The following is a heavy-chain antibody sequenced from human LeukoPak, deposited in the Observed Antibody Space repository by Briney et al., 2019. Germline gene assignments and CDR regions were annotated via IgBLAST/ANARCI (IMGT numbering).Heavy chain of an antibody. CDR3: ARSNWNYNYFDY. CDR2: IYTSGST. Sequence: SETLSLTCTVSGGSISSYYWSWIRQPAGKGLEWIGRIYTSGSTNYNPSLKSRVTISVDTSKNQFSLKLSSVTAADTAVYYCARSNWNYNYFDYWGQGTLVTVSS. V-gene: IGHV4-4*07. J-gene: IGHJ4*02. D-gene: IGHD1-7*01. CDR1: GGSISSYY.